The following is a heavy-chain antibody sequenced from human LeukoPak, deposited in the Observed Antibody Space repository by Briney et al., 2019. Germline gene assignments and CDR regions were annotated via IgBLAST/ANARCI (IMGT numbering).Heavy chain of an antibody. CDR3: ATESWIQGEDY. CDR2: IFHSGTT. V-gene: IGHV4-4*02. CDR1: GGSISSTNW. Sequence: PSGTLSLTCVVSGGSISSTNWWSWVRQPPGKGLEWIGEIFHSGTTNYNPSLKSRVTISVDTSKNQFSLKLTSVTAADTAVYYCATESWIQGEDYWGQGTLVTVSS. J-gene: IGHJ4*02. D-gene: IGHD5-18*01.